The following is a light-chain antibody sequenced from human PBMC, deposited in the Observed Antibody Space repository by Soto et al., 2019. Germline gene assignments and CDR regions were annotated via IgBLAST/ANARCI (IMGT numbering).Light chain of an antibody. CDR3: AACADSFTGSV. V-gene: IGLV1-44*01. CDR1: RSDIGSNF. J-gene: IGLJ1*01. CDR2: NSN. Sequence: QSVLSQPPSASGDPGQAGSISFSGSRSDIGSNFVNWYQHLPGTAPKLLIYNSNQRPSGVPDRFSGSKSGTSASLAISGLQSEDEAVYYCAACADSFTGSVFGAVTK.